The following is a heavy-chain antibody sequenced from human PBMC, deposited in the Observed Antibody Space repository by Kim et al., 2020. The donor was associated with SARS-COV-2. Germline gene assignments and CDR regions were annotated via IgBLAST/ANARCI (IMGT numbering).Heavy chain of an antibody. D-gene: IGHD6-13*01. Sequence: SETLSLTCTVSGGSVSSGSYYWSWIRQPPGKGLEWIGYIYYSGSTNYNLSLKSRVTISVDTSKNQFSLKLSSVTAADTAVYYCAREYSSSWYFGRPGWFDPWGQGTLVTVSS. CDR2: IYYSGST. CDR3: AREYSSSWYFGRPGWFDP. J-gene: IGHJ5*02. V-gene: IGHV4-61*01. CDR1: GGSVSSGSYY.